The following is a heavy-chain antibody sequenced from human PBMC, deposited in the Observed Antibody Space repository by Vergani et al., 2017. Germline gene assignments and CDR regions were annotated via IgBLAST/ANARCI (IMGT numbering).Heavy chain of an antibody. CDR2: ISSSSSYI. J-gene: IGHJ2*01. CDR1: GFTFSSYS. D-gene: IGHD1-14*01. V-gene: IGHV3-21*01. CDR3: ASWYHSGGHPYWYFDR. Sequence: EVQLVESGGGLVKPGGSLRLSCAASGFTFSSYSMNWVRQAPGKGLEWVSSISSSSSYIYYADSVKGRFTISGDNAKNSLYLQMNRLRAEDTAVYYCASWYHSGGHPYWYFDRWGRGILVTVSS.